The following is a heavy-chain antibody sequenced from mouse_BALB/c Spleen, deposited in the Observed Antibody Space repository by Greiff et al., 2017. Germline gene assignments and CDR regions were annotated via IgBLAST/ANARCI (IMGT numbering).Heavy chain of an antibody. J-gene: IGHJ1*01. CDR2: ISSGGST. D-gene: IGHD3-2*02. Sequence: EVHLVESGGGLVKPGGSLKLSCAASGFTFSSYAMSWVRQTPEKRLEWVASISSGGSTYYPDSVKGRFTISRDNARNILYLQMSSLRSEDTAMYYCAREATGWYFDVWGAGTTVTVSS. CDR1: GFTFSSYA. CDR3: AREATGWYFDV. V-gene: IGHV5-6-5*01.